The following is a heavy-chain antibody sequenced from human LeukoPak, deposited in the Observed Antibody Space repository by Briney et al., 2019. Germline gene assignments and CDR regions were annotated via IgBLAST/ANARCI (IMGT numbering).Heavy chain of an antibody. CDR3: ARGSSNVAARNNWFDP. D-gene: IGHD6-6*01. CDR1: GFTFSGYD. J-gene: IGHJ5*02. V-gene: IGHV3-21*01. CDR2: ISGSSSYI. Sequence: GGSLRLSCAASGFTFSGYDMNWVRQAPGKGLEWVSSISGSSSYIYYADSMKGRFTISRDNAKTSLYLQMNSLRAEDTAFYYCARGSSNVAARNNWFDPWGQGTLVTVSS.